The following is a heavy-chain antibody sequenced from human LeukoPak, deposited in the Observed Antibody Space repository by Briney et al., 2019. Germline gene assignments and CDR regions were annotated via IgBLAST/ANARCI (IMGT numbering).Heavy chain of an antibody. Sequence: PGGSLRLSCAASGFTVSSNYMSWVRQAPGEGLEWVSVIYSGGSTYYADSVKGRFSISRDNSKNTLSLQMNSLRAEDTAVYYCARDRRDSSGYQGYYMDVWGKGTPVTVSS. CDR2: IYSGGST. J-gene: IGHJ6*03. CDR1: GFTVSSNY. D-gene: IGHD3-22*01. V-gene: IGHV3-66*02. CDR3: ARDRRDSSGYQGYYMDV.